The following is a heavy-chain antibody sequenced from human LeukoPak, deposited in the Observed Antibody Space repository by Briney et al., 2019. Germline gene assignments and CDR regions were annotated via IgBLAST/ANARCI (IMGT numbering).Heavy chain of an antibody. Sequence: GGSLRLSCAASGFTFSSYGMHWVRQAPGKGLEWVAVISYDGSNKYYADSVKGRFTISRDNSKNTLYLQMNSLRAEDTAVYYCAKDRMGDDYVNWFDPWGQGTLVTVSS. V-gene: IGHV3-30*18. D-gene: IGHD4-17*01. J-gene: IGHJ5*02. CDR1: GFTFSSYG. CDR3: AKDRMGDDYVNWFDP. CDR2: ISYDGSNK.